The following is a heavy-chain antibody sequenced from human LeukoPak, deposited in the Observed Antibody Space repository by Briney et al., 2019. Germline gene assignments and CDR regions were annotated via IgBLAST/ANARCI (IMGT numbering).Heavy chain of an antibody. CDR2: IYYSGST. D-gene: IGHD5-18*01. Sequence: SETLSLTCTVSGGSISSSSYYWGWIRQPPGKGLEWIGSIYYSGSTYYNPSLKSRVTISVDTSKNQFSLKLSSVTAADTAVYYCARDQQLYSYNYWGQGTLVTVSS. V-gene: IGHV4-39*07. CDR3: ARDQQLYSYNY. CDR1: GGSISSSSYY. J-gene: IGHJ4*02.